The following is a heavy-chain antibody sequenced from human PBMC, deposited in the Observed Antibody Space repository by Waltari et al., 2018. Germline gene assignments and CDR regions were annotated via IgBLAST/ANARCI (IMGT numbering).Heavy chain of an antibody. CDR3: ARDRGRGLYLDT. Sequence: QLQLQESGPGLVKPSGTLSLICAVSGDSMNYWWSWVRQPPGKGLEWIGQVLGSGRTNYNPSFASRVTISLDTSTHQFALKMTSATAADTALYYRARDRGRGLYLDTWGQGILVTVSP. CDR2: VLGSGRT. J-gene: IGHJ4*02. CDR1: GDSMNYW. D-gene: IGHD2-15*01. V-gene: IGHV4-4*02.